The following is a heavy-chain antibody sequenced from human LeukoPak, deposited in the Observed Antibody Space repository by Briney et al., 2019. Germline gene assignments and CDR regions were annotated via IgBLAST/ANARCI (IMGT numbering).Heavy chain of an antibody. CDR2: INAGNGNT. CDR3: ARERGIAAAGYYYYYGMDV. D-gene: IGHD6-13*01. V-gene: IGHV1-3*01. CDR1: GGTFSSYA. J-gene: IGHJ6*02. Sequence: GASVKVSCKASGGTFSSYAISWVRQAPGQRLEWMGWINAGNGNTKYSQKFQGRVTITRDTSISTAYMELSRLRSDDTAVYYCARERGIAAAGYYYYYGMDVWGQGTTVTVSS.